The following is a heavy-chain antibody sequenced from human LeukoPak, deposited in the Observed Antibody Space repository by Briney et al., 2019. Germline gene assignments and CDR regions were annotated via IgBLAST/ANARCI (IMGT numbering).Heavy chain of an antibody. V-gene: IGHV1-2*02. CDR1: GYTFTGYY. Sequence: GASVKVSCKASGYTFTGYYMHWVRQAPGQGLEWMGWINPNSGGTNYAQKFQGRVTMTRDMSTSTVYMELSSLRSEDTAVYYCARDPGSSVVGATKENYYYYYMDVWGKGTTVTVSS. CDR2: INPNSGGT. D-gene: IGHD1-26*01. J-gene: IGHJ6*03. CDR3: ARDPGSSVVGATKENYYYYYMDV.